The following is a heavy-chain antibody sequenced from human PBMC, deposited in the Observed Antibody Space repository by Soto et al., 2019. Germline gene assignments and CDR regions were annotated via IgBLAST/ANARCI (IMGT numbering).Heavy chain of an antibody. D-gene: IGHD2-2*01. Sequence: SETLSLTCTVSGGSISSYYWSWIRQPPGKGLEWIGYIYYSGSTNYNPSLKSRVTISVDTSKNQFSLKLSSVTAADTAVYYCARARYQLLSKGHFDYWGQGTLVTVSS. CDR3: ARARYQLLSKGHFDY. CDR1: GGSISSYY. V-gene: IGHV4-59*01. J-gene: IGHJ4*02. CDR2: IYYSGST.